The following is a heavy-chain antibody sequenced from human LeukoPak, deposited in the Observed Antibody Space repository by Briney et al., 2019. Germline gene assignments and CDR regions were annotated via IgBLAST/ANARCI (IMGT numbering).Heavy chain of an antibody. D-gene: IGHD4-11*01. V-gene: IGHV1-18*01. CDR2: IRAYNGNT. J-gene: IGHJ4*02. CDR1: GYTFTCYG. CDR3: ARDELNYPFEY. Sequence: AAVKVSCKASGYTFTCYGISWVRQAPGQGLEWMGWIRAYNGNTNYAQKLQGRVTMTTDTSTSTAYMELRSMRSDDTAVYYCARDELNYPFEYGGQGTLVTVSS.